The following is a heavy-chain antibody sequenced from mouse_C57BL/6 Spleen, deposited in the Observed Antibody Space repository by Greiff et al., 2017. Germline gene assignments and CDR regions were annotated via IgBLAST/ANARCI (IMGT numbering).Heavy chain of an antibody. Sequence: VQLQQPGAELVKPGASVKLSCKASGYTFTSYWMHWVKQRPGQGLEWIGMIHPTGGSTNYNEQFKSKATLTVDKSSSTAYMPLSSLTSEDSAVYYGARGKWSWFAYWGQGTLVTVSA. CDR3: ARGKWSWFAY. J-gene: IGHJ3*01. D-gene: IGHD1-1*02. CDR1: GYTFTSYW. V-gene: IGHV1-64*01. CDR2: IHPTGGST.